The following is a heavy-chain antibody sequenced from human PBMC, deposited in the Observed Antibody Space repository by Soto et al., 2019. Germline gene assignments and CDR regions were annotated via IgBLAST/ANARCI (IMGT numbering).Heavy chain of an antibody. J-gene: IGHJ3*02. D-gene: IGHD3-22*01. CDR2: ISGSGGST. CDR1: GFTFSSYA. CDR3: AKPLDYYDSSGYSAFDI. Sequence: GGSLRLSCAASGFTFSSYAMSWVRQAPGKGLEWVSAISGSGGSTYYADSVKGRFTISRDNSKNTLYLQMNSLRAEDTAVYYCAKPLDYYDSSGYSAFDIWGQGTMVTVSS. V-gene: IGHV3-23*01.